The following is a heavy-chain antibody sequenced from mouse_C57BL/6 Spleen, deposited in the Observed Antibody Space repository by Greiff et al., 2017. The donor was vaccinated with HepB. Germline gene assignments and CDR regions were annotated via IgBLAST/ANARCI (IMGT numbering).Heavy chain of an antibody. CDR3: ASSPIYYDYDGFAY. Sequence: QVQLQQPGAELVKPGASVKMSCKASGYTFTSYWITWVKQRPGQGLEWIGDIYPGSGSTNYNEKFKSKATLTVDTSSSTAYMQLSSLTSEDAAVYYCASSPIYYDYDGFAYWGQGTLVTVSA. CDR1: GYTFTSYW. D-gene: IGHD2-4*01. CDR2: IYPGSGST. V-gene: IGHV1-55*01. J-gene: IGHJ3*01.